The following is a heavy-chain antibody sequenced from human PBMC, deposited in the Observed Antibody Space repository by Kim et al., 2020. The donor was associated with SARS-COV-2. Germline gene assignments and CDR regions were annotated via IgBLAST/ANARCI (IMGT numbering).Heavy chain of an antibody. V-gene: IGHV1-8*01. Sequence: ASVKVSCKTSGYTFTKKNINFFRQATIQVLEWILWMNPNSGNTGYAQTFQGRVSMTSNTSISTAYMELSSLRSEDTAVYYCARGPGCSSLTCPYYFDYWGQGTLVTVSS. J-gene: IGHJ4*02. D-gene: IGHD2-2*01. CDR2: MNPNSGNT. CDR1: GYTFTKKN. CDR3: ARGPGCSSLTCPYYFDY.